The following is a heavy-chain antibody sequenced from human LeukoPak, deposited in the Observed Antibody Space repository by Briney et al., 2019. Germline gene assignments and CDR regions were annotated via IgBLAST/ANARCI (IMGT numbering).Heavy chain of an antibody. CDR1: GFSLRNSGEG. D-gene: IGHD5-18*01. CDR3: AHSGRGYSYAFWRYYYYMDV. Sequence: SGPTLVKPTQSLTLTCTFSGFSLRNSGEGVGWIRQPPCKSLEWLVLIYWDDDKRYSPSLKSKLTITKDTSKNQVVLTITNMDPVDTATYYCAHSGRGYSYAFWRYYYYMDVWGKGTTVTVSS. V-gene: IGHV2-5*02. CDR2: IYWDDDK. J-gene: IGHJ6*03.